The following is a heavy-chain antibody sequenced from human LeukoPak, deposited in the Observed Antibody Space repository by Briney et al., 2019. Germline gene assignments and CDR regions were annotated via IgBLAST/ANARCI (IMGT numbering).Heavy chain of an antibody. Sequence: PSETLSLTCTVSGGSISRYFWTWIRQPPGKGLEWIGYIYNTGGTNYNPSLNSRVTISIDTSKNQFSLRLSSVTAADTAIYFCARIRGSYSLWGQGTLVTVSS. CDR1: GGSISRYF. D-gene: IGHD1-26*01. J-gene: IGHJ4*02. CDR2: IYNTGGT. CDR3: ARIRGSYSL. V-gene: IGHV4-59*01.